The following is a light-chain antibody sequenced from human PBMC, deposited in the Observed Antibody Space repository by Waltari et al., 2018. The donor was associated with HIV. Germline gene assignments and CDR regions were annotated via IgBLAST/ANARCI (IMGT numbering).Light chain of an antibody. CDR3: ASWDASLDGWV. J-gene: IGLJ3*02. CDR2: SEN. CDR1: TANIGTNT. V-gene: IGLV1-44*01. Sequence: QSLLTHPPSASGTPGQRVTISCSGGTANIGTNTVHWYKQLPGTAPTPLIFSENLRPSGVSARFSGSKSGTSASLAISGLRSDDEAKFICASWDASLDGWVFGGGTQLTVL.